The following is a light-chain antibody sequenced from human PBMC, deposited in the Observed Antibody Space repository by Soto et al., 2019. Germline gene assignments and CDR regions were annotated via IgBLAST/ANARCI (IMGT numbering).Light chain of an antibody. CDR3: QQFDSVPIT. J-gene: IGKJ4*01. CDR1: QDIRKC. Sequence: DIQMTQSPSSLSASVGDRVTITCQASQDIRKCLNWYQQKPGKAPKLLIFEVSDLQRGVPLRFSGSRSGTDFTFTISSLQPEDVATYYCQQFDSVPITFGGGTKVDIK. CDR2: EVS. V-gene: IGKV1-33*01.